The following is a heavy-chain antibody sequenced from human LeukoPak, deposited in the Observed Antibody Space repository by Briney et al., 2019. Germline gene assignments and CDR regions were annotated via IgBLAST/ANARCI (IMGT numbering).Heavy chain of an antibody. CDR2: IYSGGST. CDR3: ARVQTGSSGWYFDY. Sequence: GGSLRLSCAASGFTVSSNYMSWVRQAPGKGLEWVSVIYSGGSTYYADSVKGRFTISRDNSKNTLYLQMNSLRAEDTAVYYCARVQTGSSGWYFDYWGQGTLVTASS. J-gene: IGHJ4*02. CDR1: GFTVSSNY. D-gene: IGHD6-19*01. V-gene: IGHV3-53*01.